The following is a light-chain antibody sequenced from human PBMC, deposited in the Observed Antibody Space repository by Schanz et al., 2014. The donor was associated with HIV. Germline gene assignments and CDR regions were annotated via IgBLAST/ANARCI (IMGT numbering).Light chain of an antibody. V-gene: IGKV1-12*01. J-gene: IGKJ3*01. CDR3: QQNNSFPFT. CDR1: QGISNW. Sequence: DIQMTQSPSSVSASVGDRLTITCRASQGISNWLAWYQQKPGKAPKLLISGASNLHGGVPPRFSGSGSGTAFTLTISGLHPEDFATYYCQQNNSFPFTFGPGTKVDIK. CDR2: GAS.